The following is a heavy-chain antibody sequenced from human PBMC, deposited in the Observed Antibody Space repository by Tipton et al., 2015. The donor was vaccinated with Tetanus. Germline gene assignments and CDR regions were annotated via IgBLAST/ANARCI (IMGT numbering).Heavy chain of an antibody. CDR3: ARYGKGYCSGGDCYSDGFDI. J-gene: IGHJ3*02. CDR1: GDSISSYY. V-gene: IGHV4-59*01. D-gene: IGHD2-15*01. CDR2: IYFTGNT. Sequence: TLSLTCTVSGDSISSYYWSWIRQPPGRGLEWIGHIYFTGNTQHSLSLKSRVTMSVATSKIQFSLKLSSVTAADTAVYYCARYGKGYCSGGDCYSDGFDIWGQGTMVTVSS.